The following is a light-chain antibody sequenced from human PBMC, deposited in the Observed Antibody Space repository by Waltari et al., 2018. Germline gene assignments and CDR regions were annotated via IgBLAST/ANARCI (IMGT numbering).Light chain of an antibody. J-gene: IGKJ1*01. CDR2: GAS. CDR3: QHYVRLPAT. V-gene: IGKV3-20*01. CDR1: QGVSRTF. Sequence: EIVLTQSPGTLSLSPGERATLSCRTSQGVSRTFAWYQQKPGRAPKLLIYGASISATGIPDRFTGSGSGTDFSLTISSLEPEDFAIYFCQHYVRLPATFGQGTKVEIK.